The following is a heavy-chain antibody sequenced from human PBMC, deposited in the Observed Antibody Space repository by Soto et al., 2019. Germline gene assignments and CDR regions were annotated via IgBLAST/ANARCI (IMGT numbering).Heavy chain of an antibody. J-gene: IGHJ4*02. Sequence: QLQLQESGPGLVKPSETLSLTCTVSDGSISTSDYYWGWIRQPAGKGLEWIASIYYSGITYYGPSLKSRVTISIDTSKNQFSLKLTSLTAADTAVYYCARHPAGLQYFDYWGQGTLVTVSS. CDR3: ARHPAGLQYFDY. D-gene: IGHD5-18*01. CDR2: IYYSGIT. V-gene: IGHV4-39*01. CDR1: DGSISTSDYY.